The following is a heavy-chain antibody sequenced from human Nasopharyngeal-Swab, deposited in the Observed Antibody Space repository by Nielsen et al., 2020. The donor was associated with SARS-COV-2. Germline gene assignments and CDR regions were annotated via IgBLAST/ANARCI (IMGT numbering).Heavy chain of an antibody. CDR3: TRYCSTTSCPRGFDY. J-gene: IGHJ4*02. V-gene: IGHV3-7*01. D-gene: IGHD2-2*01. Sequence: GGSLRLSCAASGFTFSSYWMSWVRQAPGKGLEWVAHIKQGGTQQYYVDSVKGRFTISRDNAKSSLYLQMNSLRADDTAVYYCTRYCSTTSCPRGFDYWGQGTLVTVSS. CDR2: IKQGGTQQ. CDR1: GFTFSSYW.